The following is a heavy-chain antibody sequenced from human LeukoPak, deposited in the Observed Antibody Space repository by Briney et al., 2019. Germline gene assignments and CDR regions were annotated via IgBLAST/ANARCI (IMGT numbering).Heavy chain of an antibody. CDR1: GGSISSYY. Sequence: SETLSLTCTVSGGSISSYYWSWIRQPPWKGLEWIGYIYYSGSTNYNPSLKSRVTISVDTSKNQFSLKLSSVTAADTAVYYCAREDSVYGGNSDDAFDIWGQGTMVTVSS. V-gene: IGHV4-59*01. CDR2: IYYSGST. D-gene: IGHD4-23*01. CDR3: AREDSVYGGNSDDAFDI. J-gene: IGHJ3*02.